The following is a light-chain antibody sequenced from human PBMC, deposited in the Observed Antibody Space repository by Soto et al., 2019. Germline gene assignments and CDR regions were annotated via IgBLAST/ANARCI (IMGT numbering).Light chain of an antibody. CDR3: SSYAGRTLYG. J-gene: IGLJ1*01. CDR2: EVT. V-gene: IGLV2-8*01. CDR1: SSYVGGYDY. Sequence: QSVLTQPPSASGSTGQSVSIYCTGTSSYVGGYDYVSWYQQRPGKAPKLLIHEVTKRPSGVPARFSVSKSGNTASLTVSGLQSEDEADYYFSSYAGRTLYGFGTGTKVTVL.